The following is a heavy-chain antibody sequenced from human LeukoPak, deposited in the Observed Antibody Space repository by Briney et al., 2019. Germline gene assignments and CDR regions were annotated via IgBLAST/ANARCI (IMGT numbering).Heavy chain of an antibody. J-gene: IGHJ3*02. Sequence: ASVKVSCKASGYTFTGYYMHWVRQAPGQGLEWMGWINPNSGGTNYAQKFQGRVTMTRDTSISTAYVELSRLRSDDTAVYYCARVHYIWGTPVRGYAFDIWGQGTMVTVSS. D-gene: IGHD3-16*01. CDR1: GYTFTGYY. V-gene: IGHV1-2*02. CDR2: INPNSGGT. CDR3: ARVHYIWGTPVRGYAFDI.